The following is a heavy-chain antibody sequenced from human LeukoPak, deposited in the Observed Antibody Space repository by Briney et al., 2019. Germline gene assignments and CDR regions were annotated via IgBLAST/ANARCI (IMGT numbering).Heavy chain of an antibody. D-gene: IGHD6-19*01. J-gene: IGHJ3*02. CDR1: VGSISSGSYY. V-gene: IGHV4-61*02. CDR3: ARERSSGWYFAFDI. Sequence: SQTLSLTCTVSVGSISSGSYYWSWIRQPAGKGLEWIGRIYTSGSTNYNPSLKSRVTISVDTSKNQFSLKLSSVTAADTAVYYCARERSSGWYFAFDIWGQGTMVTVSS. CDR2: IYTSGST.